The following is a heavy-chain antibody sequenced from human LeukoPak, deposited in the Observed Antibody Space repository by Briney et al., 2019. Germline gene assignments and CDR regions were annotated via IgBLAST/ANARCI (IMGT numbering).Heavy chain of an antibody. CDR2: INSDGSST. D-gene: IGHD2-2*01. J-gene: IGHJ4*02. CDR3: AGEIRYQRDY. Sequence: GGSLRLSCAASGFTFSSYWMHWVRQAPGKGLVWVSRINSDGSSTTYADSMKGRFTISRDNAKNTLYLQMNSLRAEDTAVYYCAGEIRYQRDYWGQGTLVTVSS. CDR1: GFTFSSYW. V-gene: IGHV3-74*01.